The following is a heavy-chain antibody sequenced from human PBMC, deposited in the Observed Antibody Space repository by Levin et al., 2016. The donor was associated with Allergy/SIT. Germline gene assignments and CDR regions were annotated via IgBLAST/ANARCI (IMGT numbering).Heavy chain of an antibody. CDR3: AKDRAYYYDSSGYSH. D-gene: IGHD3-22*01. Sequence: GESLKISCAASGFTFSSYGMHWVRQAPGKGLEWVAFIRYDGSNKYYADSVKGRFTISRDNSKNTLYLQMNSLRAEDTAVYYCAKDRAYYYDSSGYSHWGQGTLVTVSS. CDR1: GFTFSSYG. CDR2: IRYDGSNK. J-gene: IGHJ4*02. V-gene: IGHV3-30*02.